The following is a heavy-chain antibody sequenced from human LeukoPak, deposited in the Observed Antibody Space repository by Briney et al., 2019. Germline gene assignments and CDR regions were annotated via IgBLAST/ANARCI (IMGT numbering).Heavy chain of an antibody. J-gene: IGHJ3*02. D-gene: IGHD5-12*01. CDR2: ISSSSSTI. CDR1: GFTFSSYS. V-gene: IGHV3-48*02. Sequence: GGSLRLSCAASGFTFSSYSMNWVRQAPGKGLEWVSYISSSSSTINYADSVNGRFTISRDNANNSLYLQMNSLRNEETAVDYCARELRSPYGDAFDIWGQGTMVTASS. CDR3: ARELRSPYGDAFDI.